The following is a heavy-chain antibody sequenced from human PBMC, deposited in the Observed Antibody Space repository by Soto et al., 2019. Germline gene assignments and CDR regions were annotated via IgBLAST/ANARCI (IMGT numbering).Heavy chain of an antibody. CDR3: ARAVDYYYYGMDV. Sequence: SGGSLRLSCAASGFTFSDYYMSWIRQAPGKGLEWVSYISSSSSYTNYADSVKGRFTISRDNAKNSLYLQMNSLRAEDTAVYYCARAVDYYYYGMDVWGQGTTVTVSS. CDR2: ISSSSSYT. J-gene: IGHJ6*02. V-gene: IGHV3-11*06. D-gene: IGHD2-15*01. CDR1: GFTFSDYY.